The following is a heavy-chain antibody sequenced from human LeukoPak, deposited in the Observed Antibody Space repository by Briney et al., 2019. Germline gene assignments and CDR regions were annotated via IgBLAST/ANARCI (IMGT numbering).Heavy chain of an antibody. V-gene: IGHV3-23*01. CDR1: GFTFSDYA. CDR2: LSGSGSAGIS. Sequence: GGSLRLSCAASGFTFSDYAMRWLRQTPEKGLEWVSGLSGSGSAGISFYADSAKGRFTISRANSMHVLYLQINNLRAGDTAVYYCARFSGLFYSAREFDFWGQGTRVTVPS. CDR3: ARFSGLFYSAREFDF. J-gene: IGHJ4*02. D-gene: IGHD1-26*01.